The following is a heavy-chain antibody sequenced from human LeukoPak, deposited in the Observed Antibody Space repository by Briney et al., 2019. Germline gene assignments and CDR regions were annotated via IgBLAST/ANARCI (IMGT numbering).Heavy chain of an antibody. Sequence: PGGSLRLSCAASGFTFSSYAMSWVRQALGKGLEWVSGISGSGGSTYYADSVKGRFTISKDNSKNTLYLQMTSLRAEDTAVYYCAKDQVWIVVGSFDYWGQGTLVTVSS. CDR2: ISGSGGST. D-gene: IGHD3-22*01. J-gene: IGHJ4*02. CDR1: GFTFSSYA. CDR3: AKDQVWIVVGSFDY. V-gene: IGHV3-23*01.